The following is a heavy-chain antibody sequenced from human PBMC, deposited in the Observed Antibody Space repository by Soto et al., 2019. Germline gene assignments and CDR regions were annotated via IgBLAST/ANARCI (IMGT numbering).Heavy chain of an antibody. CDR3: ARGRGSSGWYYYYYYMDV. J-gene: IGHJ6*03. CDR2: INHSGST. Sequence: SETLSLTCAVYGGSFSGYYGSWIRQPPGKGLEWIGEINHSGSTNYNPSLKSRVTISVDTSKNQFSLKLSSVTAADTAVYYCARGRGSSGWYYYYYYMDVWGKGTTVTVSS. V-gene: IGHV4-34*01. D-gene: IGHD6-19*01. CDR1: GGSFSGYY.